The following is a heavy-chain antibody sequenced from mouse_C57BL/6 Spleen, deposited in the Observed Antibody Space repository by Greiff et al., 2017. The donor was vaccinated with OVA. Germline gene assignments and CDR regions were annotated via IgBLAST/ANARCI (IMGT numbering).Heavy chain of an antibody. D-gene: IGHD2-5*01. CDR3: AKDSNEENAMDY. Sequence: VHLVESGAELARPGASVKLSCKASGYTFTSYGISWVKQRTGQGLEWIGEIYPRSGNTYYNEKFKGKATLTADKSSSTAYMELRSLTSEDSAVYFCAKDSNEENAMDYWGQGTSVTVSS. J-gene: IGHJ4*01. CDR1: GYTFTSYG. CDR2: IYPRSGNT. V-gene: IGHV1-81*01.